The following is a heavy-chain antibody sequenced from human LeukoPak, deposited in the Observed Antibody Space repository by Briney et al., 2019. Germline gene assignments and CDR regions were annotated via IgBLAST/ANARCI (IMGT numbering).Heavy chain of an antibody. CDR2: ISGSGGRT. J-gene: IGHJ3*02. CDR3: AKGIAFYDFWSGLWAFDI. D-gene: IGHD3-3*01. Sequence: GGSLRLSCAASGFTFSSHAMSWVRQAPGKGLGWVSTISGSGGRTYYADSVKGRFTISRDNSKNTLYLEMSSLRAEDTAVYYCAKGIAFYDFWSGLWAFDIWGQGTMVTVSS. V-gene: IGHV3-23*01. CDR1: GFTFSSHA.